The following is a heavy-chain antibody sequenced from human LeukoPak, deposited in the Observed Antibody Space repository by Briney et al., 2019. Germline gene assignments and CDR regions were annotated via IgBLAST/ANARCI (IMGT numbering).Heavy chain of an antibody. J-gene: IGHJ4*02. Sequence: PGGSLRLSCAAPRFTFSNYWMSWVRQAPGKGLEWVANIHQDGNEKYYVDAVKGRFTISRDNAKNSLYLQMNSLRAEDTAVYYCARGDKFSGDYWGQGTLVTVSS. CDR2: IHQDGNEK. CDR1: RFTFSNYW. D-gene: IGHD2-15*01. V-gene: IGHV3-7*04. CDR3: ARGDKFSGDY.